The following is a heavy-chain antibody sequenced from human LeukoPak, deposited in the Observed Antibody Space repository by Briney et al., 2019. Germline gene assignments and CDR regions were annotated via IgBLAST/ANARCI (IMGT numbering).Heavy chain of an antibody. J-gene: IGHJ5*02. D-gene: IGHD3-10*01. Sequence: ASVKVSCKASGYTFTSYAMNWVRQAPGQGLEWMGWINTNTGNPTYAQGFTGRFIFSLDTSVSTAYLQISSLKAEDTAVYYCVRDREMVRGVPLRVRCDAWGQGTLVTASS. CDR2: INTNTGNP. CDR1: GYTFTSYA. CDR3: VRDREMVRGVPLRVRCDA. V-gene: IGHV7-4-1*02.